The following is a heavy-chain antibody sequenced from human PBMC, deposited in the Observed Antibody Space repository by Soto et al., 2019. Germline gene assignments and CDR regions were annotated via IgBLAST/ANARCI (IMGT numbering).Heavy chain of an antibody. Sequence: PGGSLRLSCAASGFTFSSYAMSWVRQAPGKGLEWVSAISGSGGSTYYADSVKGRFTISRDNSKNTLYLQMNSLRAEDTAVYYCAKALHTATIYRGSIFDYWGQGTLVTVSS. CDR1: GFTFSSYA. J-gene: IGHJ4*02. V-gene: IGHV3-23*01. D-gene: IGHD5-12*01. CDR2: ISGSGGST. CDR3: AKALHTATIYRGSIFDY.